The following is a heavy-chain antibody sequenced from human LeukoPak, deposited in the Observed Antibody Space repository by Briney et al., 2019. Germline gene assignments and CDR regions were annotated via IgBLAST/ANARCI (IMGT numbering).Heavy chain of an antibody. V-gene: IGHV4-39*07. J-gene: IGHJ5*02. Sequence: SETLSLTCTVSGGSISSSNYYWGWIRQPPGKGLEWIGEINHSGSTNYNPSLKSRVTISVDTSKNQFSLKLSSVTAADTAVYYCARVYSLNYDYVWGSYRSPFDPWGQGTLVTVSS. CDR2: INHSGST. CDR1: GGSISSSNYY. CDR3: ARVYSLNYDYVWGSYRSPFDP. D-gene: IGHD3-16*02.